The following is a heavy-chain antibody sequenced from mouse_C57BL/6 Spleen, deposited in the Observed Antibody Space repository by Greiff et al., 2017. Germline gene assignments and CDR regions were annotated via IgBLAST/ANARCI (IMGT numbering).Heavy chain of an antibody. V-gene: IGHV1-53*01. D-gene: IGHD2-5*01. CDR2: INPSYGGT. CDR1: GYTFTSYW. CDR3: ARYDYSNYFGYAMDY. Sequence: QVQLKQPGTELVKPGASVKLSCKASGYTFTSYWMHWVKQRPGQGLEWIGNINPSYGGTSYNEKFKSKATLTVDKSSSTAYMQLSSLTSEDSAVYYCARYDYSNYFGYAMDYWGQGTSVTVSS. J-gene: IGHJ4*01.